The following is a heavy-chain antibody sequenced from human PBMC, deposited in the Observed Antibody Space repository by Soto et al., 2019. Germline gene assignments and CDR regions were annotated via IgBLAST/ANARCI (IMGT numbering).Heavy chain of an antibody. CDR2: ISGSGGST. Sequence: GGSLRLSCAASGFTFSSYAMSWDRQAPGKGLEWVSAISGSGGSTYYADSVKGRFTISRDNSKNTLYLQMNSLRAEDTAVYYCANSHRKVGAFDIWGQGTMVTVSS. J-gene: IGHJ3*02. CDR3: ANSHRKVGAFDI. V-gene: IGHV3-23*01. CDR1: GFTFSSYA.